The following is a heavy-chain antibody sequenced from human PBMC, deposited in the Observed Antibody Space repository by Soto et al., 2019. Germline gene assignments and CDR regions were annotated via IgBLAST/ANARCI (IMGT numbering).Heavy chain of an antibody. V-gene: IGHV1-2*04. CDR3: ARAGSALRYFDWNFDY. CDR2: INPNSGGT. D-gene: IGHD3-9*01. CDR1: GYTFTGYY. J-gene: IGHJ4*02. Sequence: ASVKVSCKASGYTFTGYYMHLVRQAPGQGLEWMGWINPNSGGTNYAQKFQGWVTMTRDTSISTAYMELSRLRSDDTAVYYCARAGSALRYFDWNFDYWGQGTLVTVSS.